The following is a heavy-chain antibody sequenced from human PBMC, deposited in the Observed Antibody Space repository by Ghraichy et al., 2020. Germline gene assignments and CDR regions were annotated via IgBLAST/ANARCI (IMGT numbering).Heavy chain of an antibody. D-gene: IGHD6-6*01. V-gene: IGHV5-51*01. J-gene: IGHJ6*02. Sequence: GESLNISCKGSGYSFTNYWIGWVRQMPGKGLEWMGIIHPGDSESRYSPSFEGQVTISADKSISTAYLQWSSLKASDTAMYYCARQRGTAARHTGMDVWGQGTTVTVSS. CDR3: ARQRGTAARHTGMDV. CDR1: GYSFTNYW. CDR2: IHPGDSES.